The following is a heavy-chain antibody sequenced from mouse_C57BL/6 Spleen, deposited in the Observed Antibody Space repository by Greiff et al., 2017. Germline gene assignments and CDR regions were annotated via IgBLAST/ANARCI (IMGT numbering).Heavy chain of an antibody. CDR2: IDPENGDT. Sequence: VQLQQSGAELVRPGASVKLSCTASGFNIKDDYMPWVQQRPDQGLEWIGWIDPENGDTEYASKFQGKATTPADTDSNTAYLQLSSLTSEDTAVYYCTHGNFDYWGKGTTLTVSS. CDR3: THGNFDY. J-gene: IGHJ2*01. V-gene: IGHV14-4*01. D-gene: IGHD2-1*01. CDR1: GFNIKDDY.